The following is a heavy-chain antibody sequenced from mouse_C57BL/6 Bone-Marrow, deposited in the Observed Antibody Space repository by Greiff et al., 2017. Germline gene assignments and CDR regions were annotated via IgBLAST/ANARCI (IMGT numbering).Heavy chain of an antibody. CDR1: GYTFTSYW. CDR3: DISNCGLTFYFDY. Sequence: QVQLQQSGAELVKPGASVKLSCKASGYTFTSYWITWVKQRPGQGLEWIGDIYPGGGCTNYNEKFKGRATLTVDTSSSTAYMQISSLTSEDSAVYYCDISNCGLTFYFDYWGQGTTLTVSS. J-gene: IGHJ2*01. V-gene: IGHV1-55*01. D-gene: IGHD2-5*01. CDR2: IYPGGGCT.